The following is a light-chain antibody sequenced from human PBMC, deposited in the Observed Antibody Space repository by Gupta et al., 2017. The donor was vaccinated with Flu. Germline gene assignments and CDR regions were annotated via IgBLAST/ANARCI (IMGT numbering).Light chain of an antibody. CDR1: SLRSSY. V-gene: IGLV3-19*01. Sequence: TVRITCQGDSLRSSYARWYQQKPGRAPILVIYAKNNRPSGIPDRFSSSSSGNTASLTITGAQAEDEADYYCNSRDGSDNHHAVFRGGTKLTVL. CDR3: NSRDGSDNHHAV. CDR2: AKN. J-gene: IGLJ2*01.